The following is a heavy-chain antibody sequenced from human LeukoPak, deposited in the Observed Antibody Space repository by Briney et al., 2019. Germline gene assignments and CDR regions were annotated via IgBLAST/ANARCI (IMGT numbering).Heavy chain of an antibody. J-gene: IGHJ4*02. CDR2: ISSSSTI. CDR3: ARDNTYGSDDY. Sequence: GGSLRLSCAASGFTFSSYSMNWVRQAPGKGLEWVSYISSSSTIYYADSVKGRFTISRDNAKNSLYLQMNSLRAEDTAVYYCARDNTYGSDDYWGQGTLVTVSS. D-gene: IGHD5-18*01. CDR1: GFTFSSYS. V-gene: IGHV3-48*01.